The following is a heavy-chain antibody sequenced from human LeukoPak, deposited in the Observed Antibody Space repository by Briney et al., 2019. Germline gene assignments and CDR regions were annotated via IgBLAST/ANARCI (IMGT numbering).Heavy chain of an antibody. D-gene: IGHD1-1*01. J-gene: IGHJ4*02. CDR2: ISAYNGNT. CDR1: GYTFTSYG. Sequence: ASVKVSCKASGYTFTSYGISWVRQAPGQGLEWMGWISAYNGNTNYAQKLQGRVTMTTDTSTSTAYMELRSLRSDDTAVYYCARDGTLEWNARPRPVDYWGQGTLVTVSS. V-gene: IGHV1-18*01. CDR3: ARDGTLEWNARPRPVDY.